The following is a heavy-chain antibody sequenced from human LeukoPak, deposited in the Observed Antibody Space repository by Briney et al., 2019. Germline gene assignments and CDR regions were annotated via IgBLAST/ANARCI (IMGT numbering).Heavy chain of an antibody. V-gene: IGHV3-33*01. D-gene: IGHD3-16*01. CDR1: GFTFSSHG. CDR2: IWYDGSNK. J-gene: IGHJ5*01. CDR3: ARWGDPKVLDS. Sequence: GGSLRLSCAASGFTFSSHGMPWVRQAPGKGLEWVAVIWYDGSNKYYADSVRGRFTISRDNSKNTLYLQMNSLRAEDTAVYYCARWGDPKVLDSWGQGTQVTVSS.